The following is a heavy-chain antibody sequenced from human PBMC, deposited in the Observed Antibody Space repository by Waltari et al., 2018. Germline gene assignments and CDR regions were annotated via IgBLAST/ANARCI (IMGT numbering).Heavy chain of an antibody. CDR1: GGSLSGYY. D-gene: IGHD6-13*01. CDR3: ATGIAAAYNY. V-gene: IGHV4-34*01. CDR2: INQSGST. J-gene: IGHJ4*02. Sequence: QVQLQQWGAGLLKPSETLSSTCAVYGGSLSGYYWCWIRQHQGKGLERIGEINQSGSTNYHPALKSRVTISVDTSKNQFSLKLSSGTAADTAVYYCATGIAAAYNYWGQGTLVTVSS.